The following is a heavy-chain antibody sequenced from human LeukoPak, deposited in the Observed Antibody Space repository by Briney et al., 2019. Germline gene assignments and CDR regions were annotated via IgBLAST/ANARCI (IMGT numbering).Heavy chain of an antibody. J-gene: IGHJ3*02. CDR1: GFTFSSYG. V-gene: IGHV3-30*03. CDR2: ISYDGSNK. CDR3: AIYSNDAFDI. Sequence: QPGGSLRLSCAASGFTFSSYGMHWVRQAPGKGLEWVAVISYDGSNKYYADSVKGRFTISRDNSKNTLYLRMNSLRAEDTAVYYCAIYSNDAFDIWGQGTMVTVSS. D-gene: IGHD4-11*01.